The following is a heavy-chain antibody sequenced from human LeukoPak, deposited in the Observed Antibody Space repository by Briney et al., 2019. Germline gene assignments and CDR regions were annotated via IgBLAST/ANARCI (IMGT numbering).Heavy chain of an antibody. CDR2: INPSGGST. Sequence: ASVMVSCKASGYTFTTYFIHWVRQAPGQGLEWMGVINPSGGSTSYAQNFQGRLTMTRDTSTSTVYMELSSLRSEDTALYYCARPNYYGSESYSFDYWGQGTLVTVSS. CDR1: GYTFTTYF. V-gene: IGHV1-46*01. CDR3: ARPNYYGSESYSFDY. D-gene: IGHD3-10*01. J-gene: IGHJ4*02.